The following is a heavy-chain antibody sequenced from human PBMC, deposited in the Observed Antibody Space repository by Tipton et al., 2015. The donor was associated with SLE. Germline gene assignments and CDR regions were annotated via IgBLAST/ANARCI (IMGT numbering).Heavy chain of an antibody. V-gene: IGHV4-34*01. CDR3: ASSPSFDY. CDR2: INHSGST. Sequence: TLSLTCAVYGGSFSGYYWSWIRQPPGKGLEWIGEINHSGSTNYNPSLKSRVTVSVDTSKNQFSLKLSSVTAADTAVYYCASSPSFDYWGQGTLVTVSS. CDR1: GGSFSGYY. J-gene: IGHJ4*02.